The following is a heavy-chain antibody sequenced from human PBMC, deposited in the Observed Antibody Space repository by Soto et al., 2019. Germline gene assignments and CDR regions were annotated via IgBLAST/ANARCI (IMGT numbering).Heavy chain of an antibody. Sequence: ASVKVSCKASGYTFTSYYMHWVRQAPGQGLEWMGIINPSGGSTSYAQKFQGRVTMTRDTSTSTVYMELSSLRSEDTAVYYCARDIVVVITTTYYYYGMDVWGQGTTVTV. CDR3: ARDIVVVITTTYYYYGMDV. D-gene: IGHD3-22*01. J-gene: IGHJ6*02. CDR2: INPSGGST. V-gene: IGHV1-46*01. CDR1: GYTFTSYY.